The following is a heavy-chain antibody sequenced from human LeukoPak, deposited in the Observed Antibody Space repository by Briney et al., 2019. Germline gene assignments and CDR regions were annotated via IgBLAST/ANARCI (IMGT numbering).Heavy chain of an antibody. J-gene: IGHJ6*03. CDR3: ARRRVGATFYYYYYMDV. CDR2: INHSGST. V-gene: IGHV4-34*01. CDR1: GGSFSGYY. Sequence: SETLSLTCAVYGGSFSGYYWSWIRQPPGKGLEWIGEINHSGSTNYNPSLKSRVTISVDTSKNQFSLKLSSVTAADTSVYHCARRRVGATFYYYYYMDVWGKGTTVTVSS. D-gene: IGHD1-26*01.